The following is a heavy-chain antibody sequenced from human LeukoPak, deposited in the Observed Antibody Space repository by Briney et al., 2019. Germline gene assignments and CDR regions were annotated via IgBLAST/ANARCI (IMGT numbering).Heavy chain of an antibody. J-gene: IGHJ3*02. Sequence: PGGSLRLSCAASGFTFSDYYMSWVRQAPWKGLEWVSVIYSGGSTYYADSVKGRFTISRDNSKNTLYLQMNSLRAEDTAVYYCARGLYDSMGGDAFDIWGQGTMVTVSS. CDR3: ARGLYDSMGGDAFDI. V-gene: IGHV3-53*01. CDR1: GFTFSDYY. CDR2: IYSGGST. D-gene: IGHD3-22*01.